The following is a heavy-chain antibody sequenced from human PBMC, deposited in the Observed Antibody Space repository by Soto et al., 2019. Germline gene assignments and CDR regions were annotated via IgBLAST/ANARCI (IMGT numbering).Heavy chain of an antibody. J-gene: IGHJ4*02. V-gene: IGHV1-69*14. CDR1: GDTFTPYA. CDR2: IIPIAGTP. CDR3: ARGYCASSSCHSLDS. Sequence: QVHLVQSGAEVKTPGSSVTVSCKASGDTFTPYAISWVRQAPGQGLEWMGGIIPIAGTPTYAQKFQGRVTITEDRSTSTTSMDLSRLTSEDTAVYYCARGYCASSSCHSLDSWGQGTPVTVSS. D-gene: IGHD1-26*01.